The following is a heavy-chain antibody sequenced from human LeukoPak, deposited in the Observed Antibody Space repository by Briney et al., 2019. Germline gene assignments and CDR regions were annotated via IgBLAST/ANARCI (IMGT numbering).Heavy chain of an antibody. J-gene: IGHJ4*02. CDR1: GFTFSSYE. CDR2: ISSSGSTI. V-gene: IGHV3-48*03. Sequence: GGSLRLSCAASGFTFSSYEMNWVRQAPGKGLEWVSYISSSGSTIYYADSVKGRFTISRDNAKNSLYLQMNSLRAEDTAVYYCARDSITMVRGVIISRRFDYWGQGTLVTVSS. CDR3: ARDSITMVRGVIISRRFDY. D-gene: IGHD3-10*01.